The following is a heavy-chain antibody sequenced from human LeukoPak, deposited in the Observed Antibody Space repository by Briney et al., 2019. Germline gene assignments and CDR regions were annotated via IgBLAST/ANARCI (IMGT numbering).Heavy chain of an antibody. Sequence: GGSLRLSCAASGFTFSSYVMHWVRQAPGKGLEWVAVIWYDGSNKYYVDSVKGRFTISRDNSKNMLYLQMNSLRAEDTAVYYCARSPPRDYDFWSGYYDYYYYGMDVWGQGTTVTVSS. D-gene: IGHD3-3*01. CDR2: IWYDGSNK. CDR1: GFTFSSYV. J-gene: IGHJ6*02. V-gene: IGHV3-33*01. CDR3: ARSPPRDYDFWSGYYDYYYYGMDV.